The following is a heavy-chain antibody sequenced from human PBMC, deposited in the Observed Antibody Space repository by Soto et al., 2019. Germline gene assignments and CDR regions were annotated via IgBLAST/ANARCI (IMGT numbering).Heavy chain of an antibody. J-gene: IGHJ6*02. Sequence: PGGSLRLSCAASGFTFSSYGMHWVRQAPGKGLEWVAVISYDGSNKYYADSVKGRFTISRDNSKNTLYLQMNSLRAEDTAVYYCAKDWPVQRLEDVVPAATSPYYYYGMDVWGQGTTVTVSS. CDR1: GFTFSSYG. D-gene: IGHD2-2*01. CDR3: AKDWPVQRLEDVVPAATSPYYYYGMDV. V-gene: IGHV3-30*18. CDR2: ISYDGSNK.